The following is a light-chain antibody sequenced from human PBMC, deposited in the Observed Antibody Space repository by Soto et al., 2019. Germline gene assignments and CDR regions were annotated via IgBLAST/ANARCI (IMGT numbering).Light chain of an antibody. Sequence: QSVLTQPPSASGTPGQRVTISYSGSSSNIGSNTVDWYQQLPGTAPKLLIYTNNQRPSGVPDRFSGSKSGTSASLAISGLQSEDEADYYCAAWDDSLMVFGGGTKLTVL. V-gene: IGLV1-44*01. CDR2: TNN. CDR3: AAWDDSLMV. CDR1: SSNIGSNT. J-gene: IGLJ2*01.